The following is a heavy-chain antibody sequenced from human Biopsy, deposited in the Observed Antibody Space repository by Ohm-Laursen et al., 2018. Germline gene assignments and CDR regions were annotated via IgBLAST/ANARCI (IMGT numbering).Heavy chain of an antibody. J-gene: IGHJ6*02. CDR1: NVSFSSFY. Sequence: TLSLTCAVYNVSFSSFYWSWIRQPPGKGLEWIGEISHTGSTNYNPPLKSRVTMSVDTSKKQLSLRLSSVTAADTAVYYCARDSGILNYGNFKYYHYYGMDVWGQGTKVTVSS. CDR2: ISHTGST. D-gene: IGHD4-11*01. CDR3: ARDSGILNYGNFKYYHYYGMDV. V-gene: IGHV4-34*01.